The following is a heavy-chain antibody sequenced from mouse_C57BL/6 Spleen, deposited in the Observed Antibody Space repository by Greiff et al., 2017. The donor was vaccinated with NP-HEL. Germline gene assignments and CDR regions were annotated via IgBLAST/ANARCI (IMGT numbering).Heavy chain of an antibody. D-gene: IGHD1-1*01. CDR3: TAYYYGSSPFAY. CDR2: ISSGGDYI. CDR1: GFTFSSYA. J-gene: IGHJ3*01. Sequence: EVQLVESGEGLVKPGGSLKLSCAASGFTFSSYAMSLVRPTPEKRLEWVAYISSGGDYIYYADTVKGRFTISRDNARNTLYLQMSSLKSEDTAMYYCTAYYYGSSPFAYWGQGTLVTVSA. V-gene: IGHV5-9-1*02.